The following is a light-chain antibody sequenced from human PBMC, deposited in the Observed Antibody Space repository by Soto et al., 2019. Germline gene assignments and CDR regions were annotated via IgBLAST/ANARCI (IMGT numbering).Light chain of an antibody. CDR1: SSNIGSNY. CDR2: RNN. V-gene: IGLV1-47*01. CDR3: AAWDDSLSGWV. J-gene: IGLJ3*02. Sequence: QSVLTQPPSASGTPGQRVTISCYGSSSNIGSNYVYWYQQLPGTAPKLLIYRNNQRPSGVPDRFSGSKSGTSASLAISGLRSEDEAAYYCAAWDDSLSGWVFGGGTKLTVL.